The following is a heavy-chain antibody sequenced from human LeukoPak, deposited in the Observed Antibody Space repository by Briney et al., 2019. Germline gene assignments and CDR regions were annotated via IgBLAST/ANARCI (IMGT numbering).Heavy chain of an antibody. Sequence: GGSLRLSCAASTFTFSNYWMSWVRQAPGKGLEWVANINQNGSEKYYADSVKGRFTFSRDDAKNSLYLQMNCLRAEDTAVYYCAREYYDILTGYPLGYGMDVWGKGTTVTVSS. V-gene: IGHV3-7*01. CDR3: AREYYDILTGYPLGYGMDV. CDR1: TFTFSNYW. J-gene: IGHJ6*04. CDR2: INQNGSEK. D-gene: IGHD3-9*01.